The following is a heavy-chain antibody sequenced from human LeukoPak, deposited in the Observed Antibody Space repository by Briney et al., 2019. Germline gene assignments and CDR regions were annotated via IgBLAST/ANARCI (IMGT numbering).Heavy chain of an antibody. D-gene: IGHD6-25*01. J-gene: IGHJ4*02. CDR3: AREGGFYRPLDY. CDR1: GGSISSGSHY. V-gene: IGHV4-39*02. CDR2: MHYSGIT. Sequence: SETLSLTCIVSGGSISSGSHYWGWIRQPPGKGLEWTGSMHYSGITYYNPSLTSRVTISVDTSKNQFSLRLTSVTAADTAVYYCAREGGFYRPLDYSGQGTLVTVSS.